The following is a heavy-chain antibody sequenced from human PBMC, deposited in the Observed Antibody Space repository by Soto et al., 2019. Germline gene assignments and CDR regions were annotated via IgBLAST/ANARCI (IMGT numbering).Heavy chain of an antibody. D-gene: IGHD3-10*01. CDR3: ARGYYTYYYGSGSYSEGYYYYYMDV. J-gene: IGHJ6*03. V-gene: IGHV1-8*01. CDR2: MNPNSGNT. CDR1: GYTFTSYD. Sequence: QVQLVQSGAEVKKPGASVKVSCKASGYTFTSYDINWVRQATGQGLEWMGWMNPNSGNTGYAQKFQGRVTMTRNTSIRTAYMELSSLRSEDTAVYYCARGYYTYYYGSGSYSEGYYYYYMDVWGKGTTVTVSS.